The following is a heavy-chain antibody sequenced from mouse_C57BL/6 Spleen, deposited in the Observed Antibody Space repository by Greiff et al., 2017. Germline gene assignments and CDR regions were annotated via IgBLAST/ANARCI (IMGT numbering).Heavy chain of an antibody. V-gene: IGHV5-15*01. CDR3: ARGYYGSSYVGYFDV. CDR1: GFTFSDYG. J-gene: IGHJ1*03. D-gene: IGHD1-1*01. Sequence: VQLKESGGGLVQPGGSLKLSCAASGFTFSDYGMAWVRQAPRKGPEWVAFISNLAYSIYYAATVTGRFTISRGNAKNTLYLEMSSLRSEDTAMYYCARGYYGSSYVGYFDVWGTGTTVTVSS. CDR2: ISNLAYSI.